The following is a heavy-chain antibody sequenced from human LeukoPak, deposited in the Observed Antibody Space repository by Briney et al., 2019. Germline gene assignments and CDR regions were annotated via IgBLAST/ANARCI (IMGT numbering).Heavy chain of an antibody. D-gene: IGHD2-21*01. CDR1: GFTFSSYW. V-gene: IGHV3-30*02. J-gene: IGHJ4*02. CDR2: IRYDGSNK. CDR3: AKDAPGYCGGDCYEFWFDY. Sequence: PGGSLRLSCAASGFTFSSYWMHWVRQAPGKGLEWVAFIRYDGSNKYYADSVKGRFTISRDNSKNTLYLQINSLRAEDTAVYYCAKDAPGYCGGDCYEFWFDYWGQGTLVTVSS.